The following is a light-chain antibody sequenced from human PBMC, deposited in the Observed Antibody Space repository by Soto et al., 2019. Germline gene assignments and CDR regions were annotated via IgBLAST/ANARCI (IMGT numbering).Light chain of an antibody. CDR1: SSDVGGYNY. CDR3: SSHTSYSTRV. CDR2: EVS. V-gene: IGLV2-14*01. Sequence: QSVLTQPASVSGSPGQSIAISCTGTSSDVGGYNYVSWYQQHPGKAPKLMIHEVSNRPSGVSDRFSGSKSGNTASLTISGLQADDEADYYCSSHTSYSTRVFGTGTQGTVL. J-gene: IGLJ1*01.